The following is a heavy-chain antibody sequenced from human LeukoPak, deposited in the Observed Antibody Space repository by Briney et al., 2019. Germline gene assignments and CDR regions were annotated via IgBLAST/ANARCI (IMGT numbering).Heavy chain of an antibody. V-gene: IGHV4-39*02. D-gene: IGHD6-19*01. J-gene: IGHJ4*02. Sequence: PSETLSLTCAVSGGSIRNSSFYWGWIRQPPGKGLEWIASIYNSGATYYNPSIKSRITIFVDTSKNQVSLKLRSVTAADTAVYYCAKDWAAVAGTGNYWGQGTLVTVSS. CDR2: IYNSGAT. CDR3: AKDWAAVAGTGNY. CDR1: GGSIRNSSFY.